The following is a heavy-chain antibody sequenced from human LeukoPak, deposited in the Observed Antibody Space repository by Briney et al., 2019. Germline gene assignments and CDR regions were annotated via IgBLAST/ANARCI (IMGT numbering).Heavy chain of an antibody. V-gene: IGHV3-74*01. D-gene: IGHD6-19*01. CDR3: ANSGSGWGRFDP. CDR1: GFTFSSSW. CDR2: INYDGSST. J-gene: IGHJ5*02. Sequence: GGSLRLSCAASGFTFSSSWMHWVRQAPGKGLVWVSCINYDGSSTTYADSVKGRFTISRDNAKNTLYLQMNSLRADDTAVYYCANSGSGWGRFDPWGQGTLVTVSS.